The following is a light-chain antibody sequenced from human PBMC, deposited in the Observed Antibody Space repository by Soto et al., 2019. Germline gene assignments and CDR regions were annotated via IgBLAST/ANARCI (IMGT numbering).Light chain of an antibody. V-gene: IGKV3-20*01. Sequence: EIVGTQSPCTLSFSPGERATLSCRASQSVSSSYLAWYQQKPGQAPRLLIYGASSSATGIPDRFSGSGSGTDFTLTINILEPEDFAVYFCQQYGNSPPFTFGQGTKVDIK. J-gene: IGKJ2*01. CDR2: GAS. CDR1: QSVSSSY. CDR3: QQYGNSPPFT.